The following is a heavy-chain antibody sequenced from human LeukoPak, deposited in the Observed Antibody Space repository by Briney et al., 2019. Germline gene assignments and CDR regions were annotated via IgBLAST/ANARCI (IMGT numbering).Heavy chain of an antibody. D-gene: IGHD3-9*01. CDR3: AQGEGTLHLSYYDILTGYYPTATLDY. CDR1: GGTFSSYA. Sequence: GASVKVSCKASGGTFSSYAISWVRQGPGQGLERMGGIIPIFGTANYAQKFQGRVTITADKSTSTAYMELSSLRSEDTAVYYCAQGEGTLHLSYYDILTGYYPTATLDYWGQGTLVTVSS. V-gene: IGHV1-69*06. J-gene: IGHJ4*02. CDR2: IIPIFGTA.